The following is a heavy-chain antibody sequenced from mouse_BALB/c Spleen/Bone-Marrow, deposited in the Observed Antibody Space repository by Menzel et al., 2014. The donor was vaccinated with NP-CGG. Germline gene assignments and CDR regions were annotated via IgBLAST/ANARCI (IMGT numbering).Heavy chain of an antibody. V-gene: IGHV2-9*02. CDR3: ARDDDSYAMDY. J-gene: IGHJ4*01. CDR1: GFSLTSYS. CDR2: IWAGGST. D-gene: IGHD2-3*01. Sequence: QVQLKQSGPGLVAPSQSLSITCTVSGFSLTSYSVHWVRQPPGKGLEWLGVIWAGGSTNYNSALMSRLNISKDNSKSQVCLKMSSLQTDDTAMFYCARDDDSYAMDYWGQGTSVTVSS.